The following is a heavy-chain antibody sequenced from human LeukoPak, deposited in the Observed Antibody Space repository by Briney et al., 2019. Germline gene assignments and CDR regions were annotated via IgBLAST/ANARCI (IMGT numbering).Heavy chain of an antibody. CDR3: ARVGDYDILTDDAFDI. CDR1: GGSISSYY. V-gene: IGHV4-59*01. CDR2: IYYSGST. J-gene: IGHJ3*02. Sequence: SETLSLTCTVSGGSISSYYWSWIRQPPGKGLEWVGYIYYSGSTNYNPSLKSRVTISVDTSKNQSSLKLSSVTAADTAVYYCARVGDYDILTDDAFDIWGQGTMVTVSS. D-gene: IGHD3-9*01.